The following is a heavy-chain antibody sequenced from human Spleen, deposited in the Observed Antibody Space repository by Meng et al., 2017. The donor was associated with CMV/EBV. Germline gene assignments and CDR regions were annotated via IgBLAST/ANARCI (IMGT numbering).Heavy chain of an antibody. CDR3: ARGDGDPFYYPMDV. Sequence: SETLSLTCTVSGGSISRSNYFWGWIRQPPGKGLEWIGSISYSGSTYYNSSLKSRVTISADMSKNQLSLKLNSVTAADTAMYYCARGDGDPFYYPMDVWGQGTTVTVSS. CDR1: GGSISRSNYF. CDR2: ISYSGST. J-gene: IGHJ6*02. V-gene: IGHV4-39*07. D-gene: IGHD4-17*01.